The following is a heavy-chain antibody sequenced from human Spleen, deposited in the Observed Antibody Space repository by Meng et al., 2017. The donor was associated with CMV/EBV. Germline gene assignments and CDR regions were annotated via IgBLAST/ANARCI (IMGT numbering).Heavy chain of an antibody. D-gene: IGHD6-19*01. Sequence: GESLKISCTASGFTFSNYAMSWVRQAPGKGLEWVSVIYSGGSSTHYADSVKGRFTISRDDSKNTLYLQMNSLRAGDTALYYCAKAARPGIAVAGAVYYYGLDVWGQGTTVTVSS. CDR3: AKAARPGIAVAGAVYYYGLDV. CDR1: GFTFSNYA. CDR2: IYSGGSST. V-gene: IGHV3-23*03. J-gene: IGHJ6*02.